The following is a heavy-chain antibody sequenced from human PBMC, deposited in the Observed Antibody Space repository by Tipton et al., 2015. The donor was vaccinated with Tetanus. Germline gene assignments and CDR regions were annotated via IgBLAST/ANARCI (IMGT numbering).Heavy chain of an antibody. D-gene: IGHD3-9*01. V-gene: IGHV4-31*03. CDR2: IYDSGSTY. CDR1: GGSISSGGNY. J-gene: IGHJ4*02. CDR3: AMVRYFDWLLPS. Sequence: TLSLTCTVSGGSISSGGNYWSWIRQHPGKGLEWIGYIYDSGSTYYYNPSLKSRVTISVDTSKNQFSLKLSSVTAADTAVHYCAMVRYFDWLLPSWGQGTLVTVSS.